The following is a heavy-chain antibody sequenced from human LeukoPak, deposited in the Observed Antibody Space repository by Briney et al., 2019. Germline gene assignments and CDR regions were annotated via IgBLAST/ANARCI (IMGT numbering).Heavy chain of an antibody. J-gene: IGHJ4*02. Sequence: PGGSLRLSCAVSGFTFSGYAMSWVRQAPGKGLEWVSAISGSGGSTYYADSVKGRFTISRDNSKNTLYLQMNSLRAEDTAVYYCAKDGYIVVVPAATGLDYWGQGTLVTVSS. CDR1: GFTFSGYA. D-gene: IGHD2-2*01. CDR2: ISGSGGST. CDR3: AKDGYIVVVPAATGLDY. V-gene: IGHV3-23*01.